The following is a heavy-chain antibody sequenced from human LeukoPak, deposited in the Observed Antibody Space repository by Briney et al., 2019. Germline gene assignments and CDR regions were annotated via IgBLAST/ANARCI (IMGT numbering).Heavy chain of an antibody. V-gene: IGHV4-39*01. CDR3: ARLAQGSGTYGFDY. D-gene: IGHD3-10*01. CDR1: GGSISTNNYY. J-gene: IGHJ4*02. CDR2: IYYSGSS. Sequence: SETLSLTCTVSGGSISTNNYYWGWVRQPPGKGLEWIATIYYSGSSYYNPSLKGRVTISVDTSKNQFSLKLSSVTAADTAVYYCARLAQGSGTYGFDYWGQGTLVTVSS.